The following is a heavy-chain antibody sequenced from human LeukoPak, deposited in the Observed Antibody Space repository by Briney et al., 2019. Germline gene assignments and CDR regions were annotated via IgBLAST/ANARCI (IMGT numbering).Heavy chain of an antibody. Sequence: SETLSLTCTVSGGSISSYYWSWIRQPPGKGLEWIGYIYHSGSTYYNPSLKSRVTISVDRSKNQFSLKLSSVTAADTAVYYCARALYDILTGCSDAFDIWGQGTMVTVSS. CDR2: IYHSGST. D-gene: IGHD3-9*01. CDR3: ARALYDILTGCSDAFDI. J-gene: IGHJ3*02. V-gene: IGHV4-59*12. CDR1: GGSISSYY.